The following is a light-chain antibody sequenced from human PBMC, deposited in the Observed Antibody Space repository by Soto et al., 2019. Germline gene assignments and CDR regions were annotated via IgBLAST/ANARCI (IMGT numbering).Light chain of an antibody. CDR1: SSNIGSTT. CDR2: NNN. CDR3: ASWDDSLNGVV. V-gene: IGLV1-44*01. J-gene: IGLJ2*01. Sequence: QSVLTQPPSASGTPGQRVSISCSGSSSNIGSTTVTWFQQSPGTAPKLLMYNNNHRPSGVPERFSGSKSGTSASLAISGLQSEDEADYYCASWDDSLNGVVFGGGTQLTVL.